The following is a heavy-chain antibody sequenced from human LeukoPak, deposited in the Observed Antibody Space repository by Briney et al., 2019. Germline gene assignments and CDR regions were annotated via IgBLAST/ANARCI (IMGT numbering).Heavy chain of an antibody. CDR3: ASGLELDY. Sequence: PSETLSLTCAVYGGSFSGYYWSWIRQPPGKGLEWIGEINHSGSTNYNPSLKSRVTISVDTSKNQFSLKLSSVTAADTAVYYCASGLELDYRGQGTLVTVSS. V-gene: IGHV4-34*01. CDR1: GGSFSGYY. CDR2: INHSGST. J-gene: IGHJ4*02.